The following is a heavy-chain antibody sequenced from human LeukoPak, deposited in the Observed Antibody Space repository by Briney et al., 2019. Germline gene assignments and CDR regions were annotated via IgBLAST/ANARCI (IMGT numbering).Heavy chain of an antibody. CDR2: ISGSGGST. V-gene: IGHV3-23*01. CDR1: GVTFSSYA. D-gene: IGHD5-12*01. CDR3: AKDPPYSCYDFFGTSDY. Sequence: GGSLRLSCAAAGVTFSSYAMSWVRQAPGKGLEWVSAISGSGGSTYYADSVKGRFTISRDNSKNTLYLQMNNLRAEDTAIYYCAKDPPYSCYDFFGTSDYWGQGTLVTVSS. J-gene: IGHJ4*02.